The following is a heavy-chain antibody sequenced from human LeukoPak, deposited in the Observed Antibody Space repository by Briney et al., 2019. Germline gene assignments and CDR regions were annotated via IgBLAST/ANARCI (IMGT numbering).Heavy chain of an antibody. CDR2: ISAYNGNT. V-gene: IGHV1-18*01. CDR1: GYTFTSYD. D-gene: IGHD3-10*01. Sequence: ASVKVSCKASGYTFTSYDINWVRQAPGQGLEWMGWISAYNGNTNYAQKLQGRVTMTTDTSTSTAYMELRSLRSDDTAVYYCARVGPPGFRGVVDYWGQGTLVTVSS. CDR3: ARVGPPGFRGVVDY. J-gene: IGHJ4*02.